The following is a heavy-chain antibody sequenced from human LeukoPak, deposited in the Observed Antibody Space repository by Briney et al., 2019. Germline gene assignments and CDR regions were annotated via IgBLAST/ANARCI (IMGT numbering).Heavy chain of an antibody. D-gene: IGHD4-17*01. V-gene: IGHV1-46*01. CDR2: INPSGGST. CDR3: ARHQARYGDYPPYYYYMDV. Sequence: ASVKVSCKASGYTFTSYYMHWVRQAPGQGLEWMGIINPSGGSTSYAQKFQGRVTMTTDTSTSTAYMELRSLRSDDTAVYYCARHQARYGDYPPYYYYMDVWGKGTTVTISS. J-gene: IGHJ6*03. CDR1: GYTFTSYY.